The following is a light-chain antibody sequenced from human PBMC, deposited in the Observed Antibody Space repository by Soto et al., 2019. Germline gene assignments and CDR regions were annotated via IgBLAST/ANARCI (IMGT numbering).Light chain of an antibody. CDR2: TAS. CDR1: QGISDY. J-gene: IGKJ1*01. V-gene: IGKV1-39*01. Sequence: DIRMTQSPSSLSASVGDTVTITCRASQGISDYLSWFQHKPGEAPHLLIYTASSLQGGVPLRFSGAGSRADFSLTISGLQPEDSETYYCQQTYNFPWTVGQGTKVDIK. CDR3: QQTYNFPWT.